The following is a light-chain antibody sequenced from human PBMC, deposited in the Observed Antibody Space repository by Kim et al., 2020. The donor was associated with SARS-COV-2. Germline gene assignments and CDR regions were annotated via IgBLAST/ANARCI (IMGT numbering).Light chain of an antibody. CDR1: HSVSSN. V-gene: IGKV3-15*01. J-gene: IGKJ3*01. CDR3: QQYNNWPPLFT. Sequence: PGERATLSCRASHSVSSNLAWYQQKPGQAPRLLIYGASTRATGIPARFSGSGSGTEFTLTISSLQSEDFAVYYCQQYNNWPPLFTFGPGTKVDIK. CDR2: GAS.